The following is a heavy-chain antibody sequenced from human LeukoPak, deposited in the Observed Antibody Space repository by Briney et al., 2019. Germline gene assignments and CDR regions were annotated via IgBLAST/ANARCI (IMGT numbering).Heavy chain of an antibody. J-gene: IGHJ4*02. Sequence: GGSLRLSCAASGFTVSSNYMSWVRQAPGKGLEWVSLIYSGGSTYYADSVKGRFTISRDNSKNTLYLQMNSLRAEDTAVYYCTRDRDSAAHFGYWGQGTLVTVSS. D-gene: IGHD1-26*01. CDR2: IYSGGST. V-gene: IGHV3-53*01. CDR1: GFTVSSNY. CDR3: TRDRDSAAHFGY.